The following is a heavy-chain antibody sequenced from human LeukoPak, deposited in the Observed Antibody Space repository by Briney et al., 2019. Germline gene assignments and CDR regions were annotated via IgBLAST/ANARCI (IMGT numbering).Heavy chain of an antibody. CDR1: GFTFDDYA. J-gene: IGHJ3*02. Sequence: PGGSLRLSCAASGFTFDDYAMHWVRQAPGKGLEWASGISWNSGSIGYADSVKGRFTISRDNAKNSLYLQMNSLRAEDTALYYCAKDIGWGVIDIWGQGTMVTVSS. CDR2: ISWNSGSI. V-gene: IGHV3-9*01. CDR3: AKDIGWGVIDI. D-gene: IGHD3-10*01.